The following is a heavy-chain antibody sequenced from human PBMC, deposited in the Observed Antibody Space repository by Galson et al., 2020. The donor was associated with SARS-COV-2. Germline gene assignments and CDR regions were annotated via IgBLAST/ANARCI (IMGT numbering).Heavy chain of an antibody. V-gene: IGHV2-5*02. J-gene: IGHJ4*02. CDR3: AHRLGRWAREYFDY. CDR2: TYWDDDK. CDR1: GFSLSTRAVG. D-gene: IGHD1-26*01. Sequence: SGPTLVKPTQTLTLTCTFPGFSLSTRAVGVGWIRQPPGKALGCLALTYWDDDKRYSPSLKSRPTITKDTAKNQVVLTMTNMDPVDTATYYCAHRLGRWAREYFDYWGQGTLVTVSS.